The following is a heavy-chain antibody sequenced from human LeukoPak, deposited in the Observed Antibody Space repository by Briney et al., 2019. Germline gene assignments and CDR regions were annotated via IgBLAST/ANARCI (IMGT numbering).Heavy chain of an antibody. Sequence: SETLSLTCTVSGGSVRSSSYYWGWIRQPPGKGLEWIGNIYYSGSTYYNPSLESRVTISVDTSKNQFSLRLSSVTAADTAVYYCARHQSYFDVLTGYPFDYWGQGTLVTVSS. V-gene: IGHV4-39*01. CDR2: IYYSGST. CDR1: GGSVRSSSYY. D-gene: IGHD3-9*01. CDR3: ARHQSYFDVLTGYPFDY. J-gene: IGHJ4*02.